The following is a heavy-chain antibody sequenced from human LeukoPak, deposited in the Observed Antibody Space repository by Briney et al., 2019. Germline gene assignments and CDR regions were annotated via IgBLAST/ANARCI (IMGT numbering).Heavy chain of an antibody. Sequence: GGSLRLSCAASGFTFSSYSMNWVRQAPGKGLEWVSYISGTSDAIYYEDSVKGRFTISRDNAKSSLYLQMNSLRAEDTAMYYCARRATTERGHSYGLDFWGQGTLVTVSS. CDR1: GFTFSSYS. V-gene: IGHV3-48*01. J-gene: IGHJ4*02. D-gene: IGHD5-18*01. CDR3: ARRATTERGHSYGLDF. CDR2: ISGTSDAI.